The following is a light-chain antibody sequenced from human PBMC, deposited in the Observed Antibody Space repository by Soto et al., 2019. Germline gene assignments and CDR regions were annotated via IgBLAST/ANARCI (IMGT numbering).Light chain of an antibody. CDR1: QSVRSN. Sequence: EIVMTQSPATLSVSPGERATLSCRASQSVRSNLAWYQQKPGQAPRLVIYGASTRATGIPARFSGSGTATEFTLTISSLQSEDFAVYYCQQYNNWPPLTFGGGTKVEIK. J-gene: IGKJ4*01. V-gene: IGKV3-15*01. CDR2: GAS. CDR3: QQYNNWPPLT.